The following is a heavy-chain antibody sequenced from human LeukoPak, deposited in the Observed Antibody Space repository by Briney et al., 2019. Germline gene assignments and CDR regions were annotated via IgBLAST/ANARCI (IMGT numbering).Heavy chain of an antibody. CDR2: ISGSGDST. Sequence: GGSLRLSCAASGFTFSSYAMSWVRQAPGKGLEWVSAISGSGDSTYYADSVKGRFSISRDNSKNTLYLQMNSLRAEDTALYYCARVVPSGWYFDLWGRGTPVTVSS. CDR1: GFTFSSYA. D-gene: IGHD2-15*01. CDR3: ARVVPSGWYFDL. J-gene: IGHJ2*01. V-gene: IGHV3-23*01.